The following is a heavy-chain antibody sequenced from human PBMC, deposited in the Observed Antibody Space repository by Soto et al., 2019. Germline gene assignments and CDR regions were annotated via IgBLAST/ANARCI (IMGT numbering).Heavy chain of an antibody. CDR2: ISYDGSNK. CDR1: GFTFSSYA. D-gene: IGHD3-22*01. J-gene: IGHJ4*02. Sequence: GGSLRLSCAASGFTFSSYAMHWVRQAPGKGLEWVAVISYDGSNKYYADSVKGRFPISRDNSKNTLYLQMNSLRAEDTAVYYCARDFYWGYDSSGYYDYWGQGTLVTVSS. V-gene: IGHV3-30-3*01. CDR3: ARDFYWGYDSSGYYDY.